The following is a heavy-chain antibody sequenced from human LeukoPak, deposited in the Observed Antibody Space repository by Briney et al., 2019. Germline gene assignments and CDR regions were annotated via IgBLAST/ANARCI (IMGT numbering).Heavy chain of an antibody. Sequence: ASVKVSCRTSGYTFTGYYMHWVRQAPGQGLEWMGWINPNSGGTNYAQKFQGRVTMTGDTSISTAYMELSRLRSDDTAVYYCAREGFYCSSTSCTPFDYWGQGTLVTVSS. V-gene: IGHV1-2*02. CDR3: AREGFYCSSTSCTPFDY. D-gene: IGHD2-2*01. CDR1: GYTFTGYY. J-gene: IGHJ4*02. CDR2: INPNSGGT.